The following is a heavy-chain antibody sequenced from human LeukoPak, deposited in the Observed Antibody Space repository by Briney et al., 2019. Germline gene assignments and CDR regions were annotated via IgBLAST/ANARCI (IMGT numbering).Heavy chain of an antibody. CDR2: IIPILGIA. D-gene: IGHD4-17*01. CDR1: GGTFSSYA. Sequence: LRASVKVSCKASGGTFSSYAISWARQAPGQGLEWMGRIIPILGIANYAQKFQGRVTITADKSTSTAYMELSSLRSEDTAVYYCAKDPDYGDDYWYFDLWGRGTLVTVSS. V-gene: IGHV1-69*04. J-gene: IGHJ2*01. CDR3: AKDPDYGDDYWYFDL.